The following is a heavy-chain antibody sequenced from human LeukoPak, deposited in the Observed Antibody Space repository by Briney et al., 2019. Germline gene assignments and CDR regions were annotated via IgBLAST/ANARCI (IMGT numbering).Heavy chain of an antibody. D-gene: IGHD1-14*01. CDR1: GSSISSGGYY. V-gene: IGHV4-31*03. CDR3: ARDRSLDGYNDY. J-gene: IGHJ4*02. CDR2: IYYSGST. Sequence: KASETLSLTCTVSGSSISSGGYYWSWIRQHPGKGLEWIGYIYYSGSTYYNPSLKSRVTISVDTSKNQFSLKVTSVTAADTAVYYCARDRSLDGYNDYWGQGTLVTVSS.